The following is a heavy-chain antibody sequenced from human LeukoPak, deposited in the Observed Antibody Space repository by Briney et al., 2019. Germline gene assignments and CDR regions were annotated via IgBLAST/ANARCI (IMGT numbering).Heavy chain of an antibody. CDR3: ASPGGTVGATFRDYYYYYGMDV. CDR2: IPYDGSNK. D-gene: IGHD1-26*01. J-gene: IGHJ6*02. Sequence: GGSLRLSCAASGFTFSSYAMHWVRQAPGKGLEWVAVIPYDGSNKYYADSVKGRFTISRDNSKNTLYLQMNSLRAEDTAVYYCASPGGTVGATFRDYYYYYGMDVWGQGTTVTVSS. V-gene: IGHV3-30-3*01. CDR1: GFTFSSYA.